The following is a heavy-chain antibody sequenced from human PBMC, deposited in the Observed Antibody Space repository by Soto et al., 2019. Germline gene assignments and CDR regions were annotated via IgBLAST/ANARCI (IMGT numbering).Heavy chain of an antibody. Sequence: QVQLQQWGAGLLKPSETLSLTCAVYGGSFSGYYWSWIRQPPGKGLEWIGEINHSGSTNYNPSLKSRVTISVDTSKNQFSLKLSSVTAADTAVYYCARGGGTAMAPWRNWFDPWGQGTLVTVSS. CDR2: INHSGST. D-gene: IGHD5-18*01. CDR1: GGSFSGYY. CDR3: ARGGGTAMAPWRNWFDP. J-gene: IGHJ5*02. V-gene: IGHV4-34*01.